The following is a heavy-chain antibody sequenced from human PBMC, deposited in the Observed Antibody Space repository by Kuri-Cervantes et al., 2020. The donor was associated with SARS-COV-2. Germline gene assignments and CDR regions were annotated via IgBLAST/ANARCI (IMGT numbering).Heavy chain of an antibody. CDR3: ARDLGTIQGRDY. J-gene: IGHJ4*02. CDR2: IYSGGST. Sequence: GGSLRLSCAASGFTVSSNYMSWVRQAPGKGLEWVSVIYSGGSTYYADSVKGRFTISRDNSKNTLYPQMNSLRAEDTAVYYCARDLGTIQGRDYWGQGTLVTVSS. D-gene: IGHD1-1*01. V-gene: IGHV3-66*02. CDR1: GFTVSSNY.